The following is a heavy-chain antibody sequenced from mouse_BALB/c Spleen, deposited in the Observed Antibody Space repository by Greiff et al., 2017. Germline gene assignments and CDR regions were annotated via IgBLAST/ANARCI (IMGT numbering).Heavy chain of an antibody. CDR2: INPSNGRT. V-gene: IGHV1S81*02. CDR3: ARGLQGVDY. CDR1: GYTFTSYW. Sequence: QVQLQQPGAELVKPGASVKLSCKASGYTFTSYWMHWVKQRPGQGLEWIGEINPSNGRTNYNEKFKSKATLTVDKSSSTAYMQLSSLTSEDSAVYYCARGLQGVDYWGQGTTLTVSS. D-gene: IGHD2-10*01. J-gene: IGHJ2*01.